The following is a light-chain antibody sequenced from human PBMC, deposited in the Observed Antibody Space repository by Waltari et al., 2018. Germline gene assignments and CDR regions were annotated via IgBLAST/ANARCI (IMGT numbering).Light chain of an antibody. CDR1: ASNIGGNL. CDR2: RSD. Sequence: QSVLTQPPSASGTPGQRVTISCSGSASNIGGNLVNWYQQLQGKAPKLLIYRSDQRPSWVPDRFSASKTGTSASLSISGLQSEDEADYFCASWDDSLNGHWVFGGGTKVTVL. J-gene: IGLJ3*02. V-gene: IGLV1-44*01. CDR3: ASWDDSLNGHWV.